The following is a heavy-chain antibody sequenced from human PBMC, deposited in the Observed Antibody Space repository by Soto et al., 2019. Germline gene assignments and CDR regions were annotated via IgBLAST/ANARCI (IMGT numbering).Heavy chain of an antibody. CDR1: GGSISGGDFY. CDR3: ARGSPYYYHSSGHNPFDY. CDR2: IYDNGNT. Sequence: SETLSLTCTVSGGSISGGDFYWTWIRQTPGKGLEWIGCIYDNGNTYFNPSLKSRVMISLDRSRNQFSLVLNSVTAADTAVYYCARGSPYYYHSSGHNPFDYWGRGTLVT. D-gene: IGHD3-22*01. J-gene: IGHJ4*02. V-gene: IGHV4-30-4*01.